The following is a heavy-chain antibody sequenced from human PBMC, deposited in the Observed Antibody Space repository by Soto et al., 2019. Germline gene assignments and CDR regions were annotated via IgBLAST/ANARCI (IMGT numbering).Heavy chain of an antibody. Sequence: EVQLLESGGGLVQPGGSLRLSCAASGFTFSNYGMSWVRQAPGKGLEWVSAISGSGADTNYADSVKGRFTISRDNSKITLLLQMNSLRAEDTAVYYCAKGCRYSRGYHFFFDYWGQGTLVTVSS. D-gene: IGHD3-22*01. CDR2: ISGSGADT. J-gene: IGHJ4*02. V-gene: IGHV3-23*01. CDR1: GFTFSNYG. CDR3: AKGCRYSRGYHFFFDY.